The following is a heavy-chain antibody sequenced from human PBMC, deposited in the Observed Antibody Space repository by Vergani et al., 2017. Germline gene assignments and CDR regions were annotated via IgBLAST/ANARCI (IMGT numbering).Heavy chain of an antibody. CDR3: ATQRAEWEPGANWFDP. V-gene: IGHV1-24*01. J-gene: IGHJ5*02. CDR2: FDPEDGET. D-gene: IGHD1-26*01. CDR1: GYTLTELS. Sequence: QVQLVQSGAEVKKPGASVKVSCKVSGYTLTELSMHWVRQAPGKGLEWMGGFDPEDGETIYAQKIQGRVTMTEDTSTDTAYMELRSLRSEDTAVYYGATQRAEWEPGANWFDPWGQGTLVTVSS.